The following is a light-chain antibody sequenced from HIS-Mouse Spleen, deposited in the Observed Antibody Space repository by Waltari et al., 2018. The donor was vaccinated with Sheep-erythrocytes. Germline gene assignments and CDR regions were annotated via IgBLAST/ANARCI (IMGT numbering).Light chain of an antibody. V-gene: IGLV3-19*01. CDR2: GKN. CDR1: SLRSYY. J-gene: IGLJ2*01. CDR3: NSRDSSGNHLGVV. Sequence: SSELTQDPAVSVALGQTVRITCQGDSLRSYYASWFQQKPGQAPVIVIYGKNNRPSGFPERFSGSSSGNTASLTVTGAQAEDEADFYCNSRDSSGNHLGVVFGGGTKLTVL.